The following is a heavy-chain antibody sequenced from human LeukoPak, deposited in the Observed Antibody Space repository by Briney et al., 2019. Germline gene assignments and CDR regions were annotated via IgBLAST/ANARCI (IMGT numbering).Heavy chain of an antibody. V-gene: IGHV4-39*01. CDR1: GGSISSSSYY. Sequence: SETLSLTCTVSGGSISSSSYYWDWIRQPPGKGLEWIGSLYYSGSTYYNPSLKSRVTISVDTSKNQFSLKLSSVTAADTAVYYCAGLIRPGWFDPWGQGTLVTVSS. D-gene: IGHD2-2*01. J-gene: IGHJ5*02. CDR3: AGLIRPGWFDP. CDR2: LYYSGST.